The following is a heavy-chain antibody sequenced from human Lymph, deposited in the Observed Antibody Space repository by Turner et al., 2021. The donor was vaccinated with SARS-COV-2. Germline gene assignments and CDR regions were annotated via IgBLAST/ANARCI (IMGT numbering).Heavy chain of an antibody. Sequence: QVQLVQSGAEVKKPGSSVKVSCQASGSTFTGSYMHWVRQAPGQGLEWMGWIKPNSGGTNYAQKFQGRVTMTRDTSISAAYMELSRLRSDDTAVYYCARDVERYNDFWSGYSGGYGMDVWGQGTTVTVSS. V-gene: IGHV1-2*02. J-gene: IGHJ6*02. CDR3: ARDVERYNDFWSGYSGGYGMDV. CDR2: IKPNSGGT. D-gene: IGHD3-3*01. CDR1: GSTFTGSY.